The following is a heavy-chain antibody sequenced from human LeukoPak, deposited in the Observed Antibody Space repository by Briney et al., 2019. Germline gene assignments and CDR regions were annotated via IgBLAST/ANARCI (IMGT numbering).Heavy chain of an antibody. J-gene: IGHJ4*02. V-gene: IGHV4-34*01. CDR3: ARVFYGGPRVPVFDY. CDR2: INHSGST. Sequence: PSETLSLTCAVYGGSFSGYYWSWIRQPPGKGLEWIGEINHSGSTNYNPSLKSRVTISVDTSKNQFSLKLSSVTAADTAVYYCARVFYGGPRVPVFDYWGQGTLVTVSS. CDR1: GGSFSGYY. D-gene: IGHD1-1*01.